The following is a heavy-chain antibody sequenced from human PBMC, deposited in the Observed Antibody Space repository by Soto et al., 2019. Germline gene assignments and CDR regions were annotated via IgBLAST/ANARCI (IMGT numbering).Heavy chain of an antibody. J-gene: IGHJ4*02. V-gene: IGHV3-30*03. CDR3: VVDRYYYGSGSYYPIDFDY. CDR2: ISYDGSNK. Sequence: SLRLSCAASGFTFSSYGMHWVRQAPGKGLEWVAVISYDGSNKYYADSVKGRFTISRDNSKNTLYLQMNSLRAVDMAVYYCVVDRYYYGSGSYYPIDFDYWGQGTLVTVSS. D-gene: IGHD3-10*01. CDR1: GFTFSSYG.